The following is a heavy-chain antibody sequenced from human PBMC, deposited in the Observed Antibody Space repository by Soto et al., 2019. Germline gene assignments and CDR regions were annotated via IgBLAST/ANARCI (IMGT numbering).Heavy chain of an antibody. CDR3: ARDGALLGMEYYYNGTDV. CDR1: GFTFSSYA. J-gene: IGHJ6*02. CDR2: ISYDGSNK. V-gene: IGHV3-30-3*01. D-gene: IGHD2-8*02. Sequence: QVQLVESGGGVVQPGRSLRLSCAASGFTFSSYAMHWVRQARGEGLEWVAGISYDGSNKYYADSVKGRLTISRDNSKNTLYLHMNRLRAEHTAVYYWARDGALLGMEYYYNGTDVWGRGSTVTVS.